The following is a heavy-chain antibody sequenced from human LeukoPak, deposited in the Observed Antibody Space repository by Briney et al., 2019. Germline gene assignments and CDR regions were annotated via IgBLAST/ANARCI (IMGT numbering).Heavy chain of an antibody. V-gene: IGHV3-20*04. J-gene: IGHJ4*02. D-gene: IGHD6-6*01. CDR3: ARDSISTSPSIAARPVDY. CDR2: INWNGGST. CDR1: GFTFDDYG. Sequence: GGSLRLSCAASGFTFDDYGMSWVRQAPGKGLEWVSGINWNGGSTGYADSVKGRFTISRDNAKNSLYLQMNSLRAEDTALYYCARDSISTSPSIAARPVDYWGQGTLVTVSS.